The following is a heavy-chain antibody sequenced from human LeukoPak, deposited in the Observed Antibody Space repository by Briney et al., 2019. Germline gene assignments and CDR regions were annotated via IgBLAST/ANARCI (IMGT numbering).Heavy chain of an antibody. J-gene: IGHJ5*02. Sequence: SETLSLTCAVYGGSFSGYYWSWIRQPPGKGLEWIGEINHSGSTNYNPSLKSRVTISVDTSKNQFSLKLNSMTAADTAVYYCARQPWGVRGVQRRGWFDPWGQGTLVTVSS. V-gene: IGHV4-34*01. CDR3: ARQPWGVRGVQRRGWFDP. CDR1: GGSFSGYY. D-gene: IGHD3-10*01. CDR2: INHSGST.